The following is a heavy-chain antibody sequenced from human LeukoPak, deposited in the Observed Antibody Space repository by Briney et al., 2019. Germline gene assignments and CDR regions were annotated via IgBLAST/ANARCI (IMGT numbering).Heavy chain of an antibody. D-gene: IGHD3-10*01. CDR2: IRYDGSNK. V-gene: IGHV3-30*02. CDR3: ARDKGGLWFGYFFDI. J-gene: IGHJ3*02. Sequence: GGSLRLSCAASGFTFSSYGMHWVRQAPGKGLEWVAFIRYDGSNKYYADSVKGRFTISRDNSKNTLYLQMNSLRAEDTAVYYCARDKGGLWFGYFFDIWGQGTMVTVSS. CDR1: GFTFSSYG.